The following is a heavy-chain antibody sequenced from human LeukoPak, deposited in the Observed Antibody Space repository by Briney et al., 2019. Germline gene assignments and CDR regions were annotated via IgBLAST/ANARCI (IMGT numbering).Heavy chain of an antibody. CDR3: ARVRGDSSSYRYFDY. J-gene: IGHJ4*02. Sequence: GGSLRLSCAASGFTFSSYSMNWVRQAPGKGLEWVSSISSSSSYIYYADSVKGRFTISRDNAKNSLYLQMNSLRAEDTAVYYCARVRGDSSSYRYFDYWGQGTLVTVSS. D-gene: IGHD6-6*01. CDR2: ISSSSSYI. V-gene: IGHV3-21*01. CDR1: GFTFSSYS.